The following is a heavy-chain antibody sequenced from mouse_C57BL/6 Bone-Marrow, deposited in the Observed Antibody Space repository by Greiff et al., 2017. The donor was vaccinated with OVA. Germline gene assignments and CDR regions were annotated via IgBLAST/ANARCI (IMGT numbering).Heavy chain of an antibody. D-gene: IGHD2-1*01. J-gene: IGHJ2*01. CDR1: GYTFTSYW. CDR2: IYPGSGST. Sequence: QVQLQQPGAELVKPGASVKMSCKASGYTFTSYWITWVKQRPGQGLEWIGDIYPGSGSTNYNEKFKSKATLTVDTSSSPAYMQLSSLTSEDSAVYYCAREGDGNYDFDYWGQGTTLTVSS. CDR3: AREGDGNYDFDY. V-gene: IGHV1-55*01.